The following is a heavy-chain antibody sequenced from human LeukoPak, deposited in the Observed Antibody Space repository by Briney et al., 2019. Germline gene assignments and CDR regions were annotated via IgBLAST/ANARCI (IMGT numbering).Heavy chain of an antibody. V-gene: IGHV4-31*03. Sequence: SETLSLTCTVSGGSISSGGYYWSWIRQHPGKGLEWIGCIYYSGSTYYNPSLKSRVTISVDTSKNQFSLKLSSVTAADTAVYYCARNPTYYYDSSGYPKFPYFDYWGQGTLVTVSS. J-gene: IGHJ4*02. CDR2: IYYSGST. CDR3: ARNPTYYYDSSGYPKFPYFDY. D-gene: IGHD3-22*01. CDR1: GGSISSGGYY.